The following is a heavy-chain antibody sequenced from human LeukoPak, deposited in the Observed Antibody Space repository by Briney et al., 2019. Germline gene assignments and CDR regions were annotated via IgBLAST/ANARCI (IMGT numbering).Heavy chain of an antibody. V-gene: IGHV5-51*01. CDR1: GYSFTSQW. Sequence: GESLKISCKGSGYSFTSQWIGWVRQMPGKGLEWMGIIYPGDSDTRYSPSFQGQVTISADKSISTAYLQWSSLKASDSAMYYCARDKRDSQWVFDYWGQGTLVTVSS. CDR3: ARDKRDSQWVFDY. J-gene: IGHJ4*02. CDR2: IYPGDSDT. D-gene: IGHD1-26*01.